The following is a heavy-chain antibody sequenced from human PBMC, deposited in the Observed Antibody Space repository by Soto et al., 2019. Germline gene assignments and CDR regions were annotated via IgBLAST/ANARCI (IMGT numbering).Heavy chain of an antibody. CDR2: ISGSGVST. CDR1: GFTFSSYA. Sequence: EVQLLESGGGLVQPGGSLSLSCAASGFTFSSYAMSWFRQDPRKGLEWVSSISGSGVSTYYADSVKGRFTLSRDNSKNTVYLQMNSLRAEDTAVYYCAKESTVTSFLFDYWGQGTQVTVSS. J-gene: IGHJ4*02. D-gene: IGHD4-17*01. CDR3: AKESTVTSFLFDY. V-gene: IGHV3-23*01.